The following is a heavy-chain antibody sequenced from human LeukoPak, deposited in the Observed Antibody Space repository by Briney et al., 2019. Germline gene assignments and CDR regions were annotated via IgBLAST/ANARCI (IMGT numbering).Heavy chain of an antibody. CDR2: IFYSGST. J-gene: IGHJ4*02. CDR1: GGSISTSNYY. V-gene: IGHV4-39*07. D-gene: IGHD3-22*01. CDR3: ATSQGYYYAPPYY. Sequence: SETLSLTCTVSGGSISTSNYYWGWIRQPPGKGLEWIGNIFYSGSTYYGPSLKSRLTISLDTSRNQFSLKLSSVTAADTAVYYCATSQGYYYAPPYYWGQGTLVTVSS.